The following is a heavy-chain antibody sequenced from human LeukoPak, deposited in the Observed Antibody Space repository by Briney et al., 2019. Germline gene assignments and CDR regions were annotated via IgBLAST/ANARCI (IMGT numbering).Heavy chain of an antibody. Sequence: GGSLRLSCAASGFTFSSYGMHWVRQAPGKGLEWVEVIWYDGSNKYYADSVKGRFTISRDNSKNTLYLQMNSLRAEDTAVYYCAREMTTVTTAFDYWGQGTLVTVSS. CDR2: IWYDGSNK. J-gene: IGHJ4*02. CDR3: AREMTTVTTAFDY. CDR1: GFTFSSYG. V-gene: IGHV3-33*01. D-gene: IGHD4-17*01.